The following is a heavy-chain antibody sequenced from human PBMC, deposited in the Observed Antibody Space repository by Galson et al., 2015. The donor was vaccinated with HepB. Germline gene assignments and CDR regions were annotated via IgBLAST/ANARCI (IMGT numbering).Heavy chain of an antibody. CDR2: IRQDGSQG. J-gene: IGHJ4*02. CDR3: ARQGR. Sequence: SLRLSCAASGFTFSNSWMSWVRQAPGKGLEWVANIRQDGSQGYYVDSVKGRFTISRDNTKNSLYLQMNSLRVEDTAVYYCARQGRWGQGTLVTVSS. V-gene: IGHV3-7*03. CDR1: GFTFSNSW.